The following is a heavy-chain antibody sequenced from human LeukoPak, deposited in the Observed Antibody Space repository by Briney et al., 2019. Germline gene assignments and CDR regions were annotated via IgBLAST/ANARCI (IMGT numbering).Heavy chain of an antibody. CDR3: AKLTGTRDY. J-gene: IGHJ4*02. V-gene: IGHV3-30*02. D-gene: IGHD1-20*01. CDR2: IRYDGSNK. CDR1: GFTFSSYG. Sequence: PGGSLRLSCAASGFTFSSYGMHWARQAPGKGLEWVAFIRYDGSNKYYADSVKGRFTISRDNSKNTLYLQMNSLRAEDTAVYYCAKLTGTRDYWGQGTLVTVSS.